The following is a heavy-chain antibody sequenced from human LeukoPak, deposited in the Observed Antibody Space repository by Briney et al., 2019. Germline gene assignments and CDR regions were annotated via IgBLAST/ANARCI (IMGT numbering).Heavy chain of an antibody. J-gene: IGHJ1*01. D-gene: IGHD4-11*01. V-gene: IGHV4-30-4*08. Sequence: PSQTLSLTCTVSGGSISSGDNYWSWIRQPPGKGLEWIGYIYYSGSTYYNPSLKSRVTISVDTSKNQFSLKLGSVTAADTAVYYCARGGLQYRAEYFQHWGQGTLVTVSS. CDR1: GGSISSGDNY. CDR3: ARGGLQYRAEYFQH. CDR2: IYYSGST.